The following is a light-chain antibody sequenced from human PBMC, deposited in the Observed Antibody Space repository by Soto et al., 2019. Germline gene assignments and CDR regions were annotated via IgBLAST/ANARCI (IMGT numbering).Light chain of an antibody. CDR3: KQYNSY. CDR2: DAS. J-gene: IGKJ3*01. Sequence: IQMTQSPSTLSASVGDIVSITCRASQSISSWLAWYQQKPGKAPKLLIYDASSLESGVPSRFSGSGSGTEFTLAISSMQPDDFATYYCKQYNSYFGPGTKVDI. V-gene: IGKV1-5*01. CDR1: QSISSW.